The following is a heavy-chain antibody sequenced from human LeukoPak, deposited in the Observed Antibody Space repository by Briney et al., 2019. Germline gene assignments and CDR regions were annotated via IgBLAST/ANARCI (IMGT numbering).Heavy chain of an antibody. CDR3: ARRGGSTGWGAFDF. Sequence: GGSLRLPCAASGFTFSGYTMNWVRQAPDKGLEWVSSIRGSGDNTFYADSVKGRFTISSDNSKNTLYLQMNSLSREDTAIYYCARRGGSTGWGAFDFWGHGTMVTVSS. CDR2: IRGSGDNT. J-gene: IGHJ3*01. D-gene: IGHD6-19*01. V-gene: IGHV3-23*01. CDR1: GFTFSGYT.